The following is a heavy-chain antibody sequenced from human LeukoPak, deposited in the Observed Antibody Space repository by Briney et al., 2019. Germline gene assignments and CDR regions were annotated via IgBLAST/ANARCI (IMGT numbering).Heavy chain of an antibody. V-gene: IGHV3-21*01. D-gene: IGHD2-15*01. CDR1: GSTFSSYS. J-gene: IGHJ4*02. CDR2: ISSSSSYI. CDR3: ARDPDQRMYYFDY. Sequence: TGGSLRLSCAASGSTFSSYSMNWVRQAPGKGLEWVSSISSSSSYIYYADSVKGRFTISRDNAKNSLYLQMNSLRAEDTAVYYCARDPDQRMYYFDYWGQGTLVTVSS.